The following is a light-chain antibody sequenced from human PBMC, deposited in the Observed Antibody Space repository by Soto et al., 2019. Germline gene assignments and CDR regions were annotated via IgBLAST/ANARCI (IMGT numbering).Light chain of an antibody. CDR1: SRDVGSYNL. CDR2: GVS. Sequence: QSALTQPASVSGSPGQSITISFTGTSRDVGSYNLVSWYQQHPGKAPKLMIYGVSKRPSRVSNRFSGSKSGNTASLTISWLKAEDEADYYCCSYAGSSTLVFGGGTKLTVL. CDR3: CSYAGSSTLV. V-gene: IGLV2-23*02. J-gene: IGLJ2*01.